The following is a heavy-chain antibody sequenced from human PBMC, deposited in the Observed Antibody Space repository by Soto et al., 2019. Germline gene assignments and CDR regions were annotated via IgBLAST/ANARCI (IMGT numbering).Heavy chain of an antibody. CDR3: ASDYGEIEAFDI. Sequence: QVQLVQSGAEVKKPGSSVKVSCKTSGGPFNNHAINWVRQAPGQGLEWVGLVIPTLATADYAQKFPGRVTMTADEVTNTAYMELSSLRSDDTGVYYCASDYGEIEAFDIWGQGTLVTVSS. CDR2: VIPTLATA. D-gene: IGHD4-17*01. V-gene: IGHV1-69*01. CDR1: GGPFNNHA. J-gene: IGHJ3*02.